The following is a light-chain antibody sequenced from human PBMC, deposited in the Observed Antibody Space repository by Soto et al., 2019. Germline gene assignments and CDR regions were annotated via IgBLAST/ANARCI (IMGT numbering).Light chain of an antibody. V-gene: IGKV4-1*01. J-gene: IGKJ5*01. Sequence: DIVMTQSPDSLAVSLGERATINCKSSQSVLYSSNNKNYLAWYQQKPGQPPKLLIYWASTRESGVPDRFSGSGSGTDFTLTVSSLQAEDLAVYYCQQYYSTPITFGQGTRLEI. CDR2: WAS. CDR1: QSVLYSSNNKNY. CDR3: QQYYSTPIT.